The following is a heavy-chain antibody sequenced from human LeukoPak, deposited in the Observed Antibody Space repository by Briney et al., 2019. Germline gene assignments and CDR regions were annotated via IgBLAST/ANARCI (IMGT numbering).Heavy chain of an antibody. Sequence: PGGSLRLSCAASGFTFSSDSMNWVRQAPGKWLEWVSAISGSGGSTYYADSVKGRFTISRDNSKNTLYLQMNSLRAEDTAVYYCVRSRSTWFGEVLAAFDIWGQGTMVTVSS. CDR3: VRSRSTWFGEVLAAFDI. D-gene: IGHD3-10*01. CDR2: ISGSGGST. V-gene: IGHV3-23*01. J-gene: IGHJ3*02. CDR1: GFTFSSDS.